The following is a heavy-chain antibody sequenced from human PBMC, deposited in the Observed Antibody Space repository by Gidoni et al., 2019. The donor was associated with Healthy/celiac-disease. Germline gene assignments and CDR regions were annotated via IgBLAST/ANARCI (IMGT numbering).Heavy chain of an antibody. CDR2: ISSSGSTI. CDR1: GFTFSDYY. Sequence: QVQLVESGGGLVKPGGSLRLAGATSGFTFSDYYMSWLRQAPGEGLDWVSYISSSGSTIYYADSVKGRFTISRDNAKNSLYLQMNSLRAEDTAVYYCARAGGYCSSTSCLPRYYYYGMDVWGQGTTVTVSS. V-gene: IGHV3-11*01. D-gene: IGHD2-2*01. CDR3: ARAGGYCSSTSCLPRYYYYGMDV. J-gene: IGHJ6*02.